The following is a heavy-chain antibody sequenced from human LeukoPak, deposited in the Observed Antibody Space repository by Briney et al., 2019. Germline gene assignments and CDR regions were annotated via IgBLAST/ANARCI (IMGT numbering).Heavy chain of an antibody. Sequence: GGSLRLSCAASGFTFSTYSMNWVRQAPGKGLEWVSSISSTSRYIYYADSVKGRFTISRDNAQKSLYLQMNSLRAEDTAVYYCARVGYSSGWYFDYWGQGALVTVSS. CDR2: ISSTSRYI. V-gene: IGHV3-21*01. J-gene: IGHJ4*02. CDR3: ARVGYSSGWYFDY. D-gene: IGHD6-19*01. CDR1: GFTFSTYS.